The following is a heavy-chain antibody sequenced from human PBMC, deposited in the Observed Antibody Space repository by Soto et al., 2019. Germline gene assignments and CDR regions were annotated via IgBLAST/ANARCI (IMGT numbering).Heavy chain of an antibody. D-gene: IGHD3-22*01. Sequence: GGSLRLSCAASGFTFSSYVMNWVRQAPGRGLEWVSSISSSSSYIYYADSVKGRFTISRDNAKNSLYLQMNSLRAEDTAVYYCARVRYYDSSGYFSYWGQGTLVTVSS. J-gene: IGHJ4*02. CDR3: ARVRYYDSSGYFSY. CDR2: ISSSSSYI. CDR1: GFTFSSYV. V-gene: IGHV3-21*01.